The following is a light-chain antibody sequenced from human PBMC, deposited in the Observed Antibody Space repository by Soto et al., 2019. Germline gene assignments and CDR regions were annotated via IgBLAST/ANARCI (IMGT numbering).Light chain of an antibody. V-gene: IGKV1-39*01. Sequence: DIQMTQSPSSLSASVGDRVTITCRASQSIDNYLSWYQQKPGKAPKLLIYKASNLQSGVPSRFSGSGSGTDFTLTISSLEPEDSATYYCQQSHSAVTFGQGTRLE. J-gene: IGKJ5*01. CDR3: QQSHSAVT. CDR2: KAS. CDR1: QSIDNY.